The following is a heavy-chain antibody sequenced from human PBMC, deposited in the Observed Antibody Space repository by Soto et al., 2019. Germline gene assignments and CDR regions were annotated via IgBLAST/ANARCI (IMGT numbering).Heavy chain of an antibody. CDR2: IWSDGNNK. Sequence: GGSLRLSCAASGFTFGNYGMHWVRQAPGKGLEWVALIWSDGNNKYYADSLKGRFTISRDNSKNTQSLQMNSLRAEDTAVYYCARARSNSYYYGMDVWGQGTTVTVSS. CDR3: ARARSNSYYYGMDV. D-gene: IGHD4-4*01. V-gene: IGHV3-33*01. CDR1: GFTFGNYG. J-gene: IGHJ6*02.